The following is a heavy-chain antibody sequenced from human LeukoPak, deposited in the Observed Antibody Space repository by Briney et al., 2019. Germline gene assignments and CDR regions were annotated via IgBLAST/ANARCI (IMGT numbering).Heavy chain of an antibody. CDR3: ARGGTYCSSTSRPIDSYYFDY. CDR2: IYHSGST. Sequence: PSQTLSLTCAVSGGSISSGGYYWSWIRQPPGKGLEWIGYIYHSGSTYYNPSLKSRVTISVDRSKNQFSLKLSSVTAADTAVYYCARGGTYCSSTSRPIDSYYFDYWGQGTLVTVSS. CDR1: GGSISSGGYY. V-gene: IGHV4-30-2*01. J-gene: IGHJ4*02. D-gene: IGHD2-2*01.